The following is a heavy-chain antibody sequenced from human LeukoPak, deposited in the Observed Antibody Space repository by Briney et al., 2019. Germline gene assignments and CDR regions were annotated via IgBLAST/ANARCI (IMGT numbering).Heavy chain of an antibody. Sequence: GGSLRLSCAASGFTFSNCDIHWVRQAPGKGLEWVAVISYDGTNKYYADSVKGRFTISRDNSKNTLYLQMDSLRAEDTAVYYCAREEGSKITMVRGLMGYWGQGTLVTVSS. CDR2: ISYDGTNK. CDR3: AREEGSKITMVRGLMGY. D-gene: IGHD3-10*01. V-gene: IGHV3-30*03. J-gene: IGHJ4*02. CDR1: GFTFSNCD.